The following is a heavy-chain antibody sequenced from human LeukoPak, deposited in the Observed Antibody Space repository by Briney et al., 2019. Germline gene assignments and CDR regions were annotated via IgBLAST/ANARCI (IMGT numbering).Heavy chain of an antibody. D-gene: IGHD2-2*01. V-gene: IGHV3-30*02. J-gene: IGHJ3*02. CDR1: GFTFSSYG. CDR3: AEEAGVGYQLLPWAFDI. CDR2: IRYDGSNK. Sequence: QPGGSLRLSCAASGFTFSSYGMHWVRQAPGKGLEWVAFIRYDGSNKYYADSVKGRFTISRDNSKNTLYLQMNSLRAEDTAVYYCAEEAGVGYQLLPWAFDIWGQGTMVTVSS.